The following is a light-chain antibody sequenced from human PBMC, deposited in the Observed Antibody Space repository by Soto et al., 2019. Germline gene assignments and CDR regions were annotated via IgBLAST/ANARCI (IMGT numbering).Light chain of an antibody. Sequence: DIQMTQSPTTLSASVGDRVTITGRASQSISSWLAWYQQKPGKAPKLLIYKASSLESGVPSRFSGSGSGTEFTLTISSLQPDAFATYYCQQYNSYSPYTFGQGTKLEIK. CDR2: KAS. CDR1: QSISSW. V-gene: IGKV1-5*03. CDR3: QQYNSYSPYT. J-gene: IGKJ2*01.